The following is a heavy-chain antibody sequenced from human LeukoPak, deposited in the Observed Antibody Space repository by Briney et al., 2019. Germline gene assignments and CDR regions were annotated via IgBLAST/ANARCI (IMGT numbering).Heavy chain of an antibody. Sequence: GGSLRLSCAASGFTFSSYAMSWVRQAPGKGLEWVSAISGSGGSTYYADSVKGRFTISRDNSKNTLYLQMNSLRAEDTAVYYCAKGRRVRFLEWLRHPGIDYWGQGTLVTVSS. CDR2: ISGSGGST. V-gene: IGHV3-23*01. D-gene: IGHD3-3*01. CDR3: AKGRRVRFLEWLRHPGIDY. J-gene: IGHJ4*02. CDR1: GFTFSSYA.